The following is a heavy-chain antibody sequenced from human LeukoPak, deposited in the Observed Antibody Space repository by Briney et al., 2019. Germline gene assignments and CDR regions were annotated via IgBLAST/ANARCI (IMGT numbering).Heavy chain of an antibody. V-gene: IGHV4-30-4*07. Sequence: SQTLSLTCAVSGGSISSGGYSWTWIRQPPGKGLECIGHVYYSGSTYYNPSLKSRVTISLDTSKNQFSLKLSSVTAADTAVYYCARVLRYCSGGNCYPGGLGYMDVWGKGTTVTISS. J-gene: IGHJ6*03. CDR2: VYYSGST. CDR1: GGSISSGGYS. CDR3: ARVLRYCSGGNCYPGGLGYMDV. D-gene: IGHD2-15*01.